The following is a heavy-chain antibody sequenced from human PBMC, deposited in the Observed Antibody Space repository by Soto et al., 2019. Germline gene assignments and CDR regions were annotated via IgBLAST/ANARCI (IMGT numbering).Heavy chain of an antibody. V-gene: IGHV3-48*03. CDR3: AKDTYIMVGGTHIDF. CDR1: GFTFSSYE. J-gene: IGHJ4*02. D-gene: IGHD1-26*01. Sequence: GGSLRLSCAASGFTFSSYEINWVRQAPGKGLEWVSYISSSGSPIDYADSVKGRFTISRDNAKNSVYLQMNSLRADDTALYFCAKDTYIMVGGTHIDFWGRGTLVTVSS. CDR2: ISSSGSPI.